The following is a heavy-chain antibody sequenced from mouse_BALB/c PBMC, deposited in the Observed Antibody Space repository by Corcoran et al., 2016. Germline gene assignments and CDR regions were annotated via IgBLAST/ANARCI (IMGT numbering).Heavy chain of an antibody. CDR1: GYTFTSYW. CDR3: TNWDMAY. Sequence: LQQPGSELVRPGASVKLSCKASGYTFTSYWMHWVKQRHGQGLEWIGNIYPGSGSTNYDEKFKSKGTLTVDTSSSTAYMHLSSLTSEDSAVYYCTNWDMAYWGQGTSVTVSS. CDR2: IYPGSGST. J-gene: IGHJ4*01. D-gene: IGHD4-1*01. V-gene: IGHV1S22*01.